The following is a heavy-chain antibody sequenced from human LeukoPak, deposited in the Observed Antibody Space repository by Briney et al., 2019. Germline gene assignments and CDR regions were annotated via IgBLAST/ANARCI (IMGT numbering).Heavy chain of an antibody. Sequence: SETLSLTCTVSGGSIKNYYWNWIRQPAGKGLEWIGCIHTSGRTNYNPSLKSRLTMSVDTSKNQFSLRLTSVTAADTAVYYCARDGGSGWYDYWGQGTLVTVSS. V-gene: IGHV4-4*07. CDR3: ARDGGSGWYDY. D-gene: IGHD6-19*01. J-gene: IGHJ4*02. CDR1: GGSIKNYY. CDR2: IHTSGRT.